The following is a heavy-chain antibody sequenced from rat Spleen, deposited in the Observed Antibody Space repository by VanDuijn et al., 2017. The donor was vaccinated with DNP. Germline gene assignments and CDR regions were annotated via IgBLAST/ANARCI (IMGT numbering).Heavy chain of an antibody. J-gene: IGHJ1*01. CDR1: GFSFSDYD. D-gene: IGHD1-3*01. Sequence: EVQLVESGGGLVQPGRSLKLSCAASGFSFSDYDMAWVRQTPKEGLEWVSTITYVGSITYYRDSVKGRFTISRDNAKSTLYLQMDSLRSEDTATYYCARRLFVYGSNGQWYVDVWGPGTMVTVSS. V-gene: IGHV5-17*01. CDR2: ITYVGSIT. CDR3: ARRLFVYGSNGQWYVDV.